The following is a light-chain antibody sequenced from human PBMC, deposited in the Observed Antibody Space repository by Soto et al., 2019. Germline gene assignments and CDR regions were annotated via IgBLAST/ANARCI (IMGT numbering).Light chain of an antibody. V-gene: IGLV2-14*03. CDR3: SSFTGPTTLDV. J-gene: IGLJ1*01. Sequence: QSVLTQPASVSGSPGQSVTISCTGTSSDVGAYKYVSWYQKHPGKAPKLMIYGVSNRPSGISNRFSGSKSGNTAFLTISGLQPEDEADYYCSSFTGPTTLDVFGTGTKLT. CDR1: SSDVGAYKY. CDR2: GVS.